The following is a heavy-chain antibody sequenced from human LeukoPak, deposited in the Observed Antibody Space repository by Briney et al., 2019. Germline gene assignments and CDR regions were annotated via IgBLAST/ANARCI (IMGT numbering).Heavy chain of an antibody. J-gene: IGHJ4*02. V-gene: IGHV1-18*01. CDR2: ISAYNGNT. Sequence: ASVKVSCKASGYTFTSYGISWVRQAPGQGLEWMGWISAYNGNTNYAQKLQGRVTMTTDISTSTVYMELRSLRSDDTAVYYCARGGYLTGYYRPYFDDWGQGTLVTVSS. CDR3: ARGGYLTGYYRPYFDD. D-gene: IGHD3-9*01. CDR1: GYTFTSYG.